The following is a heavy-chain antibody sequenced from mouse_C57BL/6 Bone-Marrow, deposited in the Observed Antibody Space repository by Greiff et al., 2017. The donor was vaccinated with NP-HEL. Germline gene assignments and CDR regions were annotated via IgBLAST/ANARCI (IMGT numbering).Heavy chain of an antibody. D-gene: IGHD2-2*01. CDR1: GYTFTSYW. J-gene: IGHJ2*01. CDR3: ARGGVRGY. CDR2: IDPSDSYT. Sequence: VQLQQPGAELVKPGASVKLSCKASGYTFTSYWMQRVKQRPGQGLEWIGEIDPSDSYTNYNQKFKGKATLTVDTSSSTAYMQLSSLTSEDSAVYYCARGGVRGYWGQGTTLTVSS. V-gene: IGHV1-50*01.